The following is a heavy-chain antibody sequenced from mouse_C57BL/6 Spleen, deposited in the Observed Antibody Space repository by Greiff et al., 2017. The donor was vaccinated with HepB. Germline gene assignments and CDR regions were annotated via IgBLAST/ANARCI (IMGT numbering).Heavy chain of an antibody. CDR2: IYPRDGST. J-gene: IGHJ3*01. D-gene: IGHD1-1*01. V-gene: IGHV1-78*01. CDR3: ARGEGNYYGSSPAWFAY. CDR1: GYTFTDHT. Sequence: QVQLQQSDAELVKPGASVKISCKVSGYTFTDHTIHWMKQRPEQGLEWIGYIYPRDGSTKYNEKFKGKATLTADKSSSTAYMQLNSLTSEDSAVYFCARGEGNYYGSSPAWFAYWGQGTLVTVSA.